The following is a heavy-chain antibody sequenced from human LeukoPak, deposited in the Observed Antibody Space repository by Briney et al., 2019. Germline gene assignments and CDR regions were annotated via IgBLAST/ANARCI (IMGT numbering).Heavy chain of an antibody. J-gene: IGHJ4*02. D-gene: IGHD1-1*01. Sequence: GGSLRLSCVGSGLTFSNYWMIWVRQAPGKGLESVAIVNEDGSAKYYLDSVKGRFTISRDNARNSLYLEMNSLRAEDTAVYYCARDYWRSIDHWGQGTLVTVSS. CDR2: VNEDGSAK. CDR3: ARDYWRSIDH. CDR1: GLTFSNYW. V-gene: IGHV3-7*01.